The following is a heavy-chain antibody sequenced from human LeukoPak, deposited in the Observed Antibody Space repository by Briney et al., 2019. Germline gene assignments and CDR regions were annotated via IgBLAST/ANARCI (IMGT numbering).Heavy chain of an antibody. CDR1: GGSVSSGSYY. Sequence: SETLSLTCTVSGGSVSSGSYYWSCIRQPPGKGLEWLGYIYYSGRTNYNPSLKSRGTISVDTSKNQFSLKLSSVTAADTAVYHCARASRKKGGRDWGQGTLVTVSS. J-gene: IGHJ4*02. V-gene: IGHV4-61*01. CDR3: ARASRKKGGRD. CDR2: IYYSGRT. D-gene: IGHD5/OR15-5a*01.